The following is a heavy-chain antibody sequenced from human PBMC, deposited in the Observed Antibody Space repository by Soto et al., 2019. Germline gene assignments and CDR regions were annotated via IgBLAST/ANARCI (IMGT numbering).Heavy chain of an antibody. J-gene: IGHJ4*02. V-gene: IGHV2-70*04. CDR2: IDWDDDT. D-gene: IGHD2-8*01. Sequence: YGPPLVNPTQTLTLTCTFSGFSLSTPGMRVSWIRQPPGKALEWLARIDWDDDTFYSPSLKTRLTISKDTSENQVVLTVANMDAADKASEDWERVWCHVAFDDWGQGTPV. CDR3: ERVWCHVAFDD. CDR1: GFSLSTPGMR.